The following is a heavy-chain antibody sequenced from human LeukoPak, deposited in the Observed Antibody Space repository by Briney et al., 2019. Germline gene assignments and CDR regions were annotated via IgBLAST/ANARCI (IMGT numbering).Heavy chain of an antibody. D-gene: IGHD5-24*01. CDR1: GGSISSSSYY. CDR2: IYYSGST. J-gene: IGHJ4*02. CDR3: ARVGSRWLQPTFDY. V-gene: IGHV4-39*07. Sequence: PSETLSLTCTVSGGSISSSSYYWGWIRQPPGKGLEWIGSIYYSGSTYYNPSLKSRVTMSVDTSKNQFSLKLSSVTAADTAVYYCARVGSRWLQPTFDYWGQGTLVTVSS.